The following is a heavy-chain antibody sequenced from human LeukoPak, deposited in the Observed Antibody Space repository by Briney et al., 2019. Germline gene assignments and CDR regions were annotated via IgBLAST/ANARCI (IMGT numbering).Heavy chain of an antibody. CDR2: IYYSGST. J-gene: IGHJ4*02. CDR3: ARTSSSSFDY. Sequence: PSETLSLTCTVSGGSISSYYWSWIRQPPGPGLEWIGYIYYSGSTNYNLSLKSRVTISVDTSKNQFSLKLSSVTAADTAVYYCARTSSSSFDYWGQGTLVTVSS. CDR1: GGSISSYY. V-gene: IGHV4-59*01. D-gene: IGHD6-13*01.